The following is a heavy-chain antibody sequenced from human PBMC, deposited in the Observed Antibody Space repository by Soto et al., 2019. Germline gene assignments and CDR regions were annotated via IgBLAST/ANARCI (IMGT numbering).Heavy chain of an antibody. CDR3: ARGPYSSSHGYYYYGMDF. D-gene: IGHD6-6*01. CDR1: GFTFSSYG. CDR2: IWYDGSNK. Sequence: QVQLVESGGGVVQPGRSLRLSCAASGFTFSSYGMHWVRQAPGKGLEWVAVIWYDGSNKYYADSVKGRFTISRDNSKNTLYLQMNSVRAEDTAVFYCARGPYSSSHGYYYYGMDFWGQGTTVTVSS. V-gene: IGHV3-33*01. J-gene: IGHJ6*02.